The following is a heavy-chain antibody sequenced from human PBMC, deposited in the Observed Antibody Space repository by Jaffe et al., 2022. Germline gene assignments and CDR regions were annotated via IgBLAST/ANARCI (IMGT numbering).Heavy chain of an antibody. CDR1: GFMFSSYW. CDR2: IKQDGSEK. V-gene: IGHV3-7*01. J-gene: IGHJ4*02. CDR3: ATRQSILGYCSGGSCYS. Sequence: EVQLVESGGGLVQPGGSLRLSCAASGFMFSSYWMRWVRQAPGKGLEWVANIKQDGSEKYYVDSVKGRFTISRDNAKNSLYLQMNSLRAEDTAVYYCATRQSILGYCSGGSCYSWGQGTLVTVSS. D-gene: IGHD2-15*01.